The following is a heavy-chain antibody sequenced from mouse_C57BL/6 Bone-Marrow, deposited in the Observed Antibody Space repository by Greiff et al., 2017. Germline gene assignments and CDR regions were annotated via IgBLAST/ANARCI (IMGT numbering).Heavy chain of an antibody. Sequence: DVKLQESGAELVRPGASVKLSCTASGFNIKDYYMHWVKQRPEQGLEWIGRIDPEDGDTEYAPRFQGKATMTADPSSNTAYLQLSSLTSEDTAVYYCTTFSYYGSSLYWYFDVWGTGTTVTVSS. V-gene: IGHV14-1*01. CDR3: TTFSYYGSSLYWYFDV. CDR1: GFNIKDYY. D-gene: IGHD1-1*01. J-gene: IGHJ1*03. CDR2: IDPEDGDT.